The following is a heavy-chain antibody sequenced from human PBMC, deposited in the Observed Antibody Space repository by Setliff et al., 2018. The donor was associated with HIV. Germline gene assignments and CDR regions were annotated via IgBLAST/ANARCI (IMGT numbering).Heavy chain of an antibody. CDR1: RYTFTDYY. D-gene: IGHD5-18*01. CDR3: ARSGAGYSTSPLYYYMDV. CDR2: INPNNGDT. J-gene: IGHJ6*03. V-gene: IGHV1-2*02. Sequence: ASVKVSCKASRYTFTDYYMHWVRQAPGQGLEWMGWINPNNGDTNYAQHFQDRVSMTRDTSISTVYMELSRLGSDDTAVYYCARSGAGYSTSPLYYYMDVWGKGTTVTVSS.